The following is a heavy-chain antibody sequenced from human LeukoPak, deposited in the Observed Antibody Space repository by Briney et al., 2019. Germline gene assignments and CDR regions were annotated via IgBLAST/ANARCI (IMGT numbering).Heavy chain of an antibody. J-gene: IGHJ4*02. D-gene: IGHD3-22*01. CDR3: ALQEDSSGYYANDY. Sequence: GESLKISCKGFGFIFTNYWIGWVRQMPGKGLEWMGIIYPGDSDTRYSPSFQGQVTISADKSISTAYLQWSSLKASDTAMYYCALQEDSSGYYANDYWGQGTLVTVSS. V-gene: IGHV5-51*01. CDR1: GFIFTNYW. CDR2: IYPGDSDT.